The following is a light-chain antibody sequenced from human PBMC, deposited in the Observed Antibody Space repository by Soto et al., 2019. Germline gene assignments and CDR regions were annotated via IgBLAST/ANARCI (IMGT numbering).Light chain of an antibody. CDR2: YDS. J-gene: IGLJ2*01. CDR3: QVWEATGDQVV. V-gene: IGLV3-21*01. Sequence: SYELTQPPSVSVAPGETARISCGGNNVGSRSVHWDQQKPGQAPFLVIYYDSDRPSGIPERFSGSNSGNTATLIISRVEAGDEADYYCQVWEATGDQVVFGGGTKVTVL. CDR1: NVGSRS.